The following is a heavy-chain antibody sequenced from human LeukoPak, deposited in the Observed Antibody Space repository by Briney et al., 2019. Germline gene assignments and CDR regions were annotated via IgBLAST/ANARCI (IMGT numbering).Heavy chain of an antibody. D-gene: IGHD1-26*01. Sequence: SETLSLTCTVSGGSISSSSYYWGWIRQPPGKGLEWIGSIYYSGSTYYDPSLKSRVTISVDTSKNQFSLRLSSVTAADTAVYYCARHISGSYYGAYLDYWGQGTLVTVSS. CDR3: ARHISGSYYGAYLDY. J-gene: IGHJ4*02. V-gene: IGHV4-39*01. CDR2: IYYSGST. CDR1: GGSISSSSYY.